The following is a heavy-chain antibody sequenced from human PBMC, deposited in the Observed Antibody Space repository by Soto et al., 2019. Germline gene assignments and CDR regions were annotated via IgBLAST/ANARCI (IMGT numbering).Heavy chain of an antibody. J-gene: IGHJ5*02. V-gene: IGHV3-7*03. CDR2: IKQDGSEK. CDR3: ARDRNIVRMVYARQKYNWFDP. Sequence: EVQLVESGGGLVQPGGSLRLSCAASGFTFSSYWMSWVRQAPGKGLEWVANIKQDGSEKYYVDSVKGRFTISRDNAKNSLYLQMNSLRAEDTAVYYCARDRNIVRMVYARQKYNWFDPWGQGTLVTVSS. CDR1: GFTFSSYW. D-gene: IGHD2-8*01.